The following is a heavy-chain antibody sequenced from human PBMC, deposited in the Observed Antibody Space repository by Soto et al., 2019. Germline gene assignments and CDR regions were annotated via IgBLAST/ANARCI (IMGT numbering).Heavy chain of an antibody. D-gene: IGHD3-10*01. CDR3: VRDMRPVPWYGGISSAFDM. CDR2: TKTDGTT. J-gene: IGHJ3*02. CDR1: GFTFSRHW. Sequence: EVQLVESGGGSVQPGGSLRLSCAASGFTFSRHWIHWVRQAPGQGLVWVSRTKTDGTTSFADSVRGRFTISRDNAENTLYLQMNRLRAEDTAVYYCVRDMRPVPWYGGISSAFDMWGQGTMVTVAS. V-gene: IGHV3-74*01.